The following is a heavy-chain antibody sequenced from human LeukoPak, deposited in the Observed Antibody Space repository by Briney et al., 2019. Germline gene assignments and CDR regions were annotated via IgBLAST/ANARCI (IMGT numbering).Heavy chain of an antibody. D-gene: IGHD3-22*01. CDR3: ARVVPYYYDSSGPLR. CDR2: ISAYNGNT. CDR1: GYTFTSYG. Sequence: ASVKVSCKASGYTFTSYGISWVRQAPGQGLEWMGWISAYNGNTNYAQKLQGRVTMTTDTSTSTAYMELRSLRSDDTAVYYRARVVPYYYDSSGPLRWGQGTLVTVSS. J-gene: IGHJ4*02. V-gene: IGHV1-18*01.